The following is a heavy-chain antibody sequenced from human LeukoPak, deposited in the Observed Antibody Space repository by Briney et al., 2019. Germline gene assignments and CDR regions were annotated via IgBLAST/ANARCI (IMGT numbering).Heavy chain of an antibody. J-gene: IGHJ3*02. Sequence: GSLRLSCAASGFPFSSYWMSWVRQAPGKGLEWVANIKQDGSEKYYVDSVKGRFTISRDNAKNSLYLQMNSLRAEDTAVYYCARGGQWELNAFDIWGQGTMVTVSS. D-gene: IGHD1-26*01. V-gene: IGHV3-7*03. CDR2: IKQDGSEK. CDR1: GFPFSSYW. CDR3: ARGGQWELNAFDI.